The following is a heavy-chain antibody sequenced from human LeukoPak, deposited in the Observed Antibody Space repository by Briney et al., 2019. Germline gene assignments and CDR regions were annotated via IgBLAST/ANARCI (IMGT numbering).Heavy chain of an antibody. Sequence: PGGSLRLSCAASGFTFSSYSMNWVRQAPGNGLEWVSSISSSSSYIYYADSVKGRFTISRDNAKNSLYLQMNSLRAEDTAVYYCAREGARLHSGYYFYYYYGMDVWGQGTTVTVSS. CDR3: AREGARLHSGYYFYYYYGMDV. V-gene: IGHV3-21*01. D-gene: IGHD3-22*01. J-gene: IGHJ6*02. CDR1: GFTFSSYS. CDR2: ISSSSSYI.